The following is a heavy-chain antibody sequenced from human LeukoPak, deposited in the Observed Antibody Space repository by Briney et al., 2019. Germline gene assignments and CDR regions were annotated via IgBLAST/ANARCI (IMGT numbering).Heavy chain of an antibody. CDR3: AKDLSRGAYYPIDY. Sequence: GGSLRLSCAASGFTFSSYAMSWVRQAPGKGLEWVSVISGSGGSTYYADSVKGRFTISRDNSKNTLYLQMNSLRAEDTAVYYCAKDLSRGAYYPIDYWGQGTLVTVSS. CDR1: GFTFSSYA. CDR2: ISGSGGST. V-gene: IGHV3-23*01. D-gene: IGHD3-22*01. J-gene: IGHJ4*02.